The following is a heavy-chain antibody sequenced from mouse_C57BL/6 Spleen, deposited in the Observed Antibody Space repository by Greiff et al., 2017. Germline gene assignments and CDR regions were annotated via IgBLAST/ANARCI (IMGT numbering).Heavy chain of an antibody. CDR2: IDPEDGET. D-gene: IGHD4-1*01. V-gene: IGHV14-2*01. Sequence: VQLQQSGAELVKPGASVKLSCTASGFNIKDYYMHWVKQRPEQGLEWIGRIDPEDGETKYAPKFQGKATLTADKSSTTAYLHLSSLASEDAAVYYCARRGTRDWFAYWGQGTLVTVSA. CDR3: ARRGTRDWFAY. CDR1: GFNIKDYY. J-gene: IGHJ3*01.